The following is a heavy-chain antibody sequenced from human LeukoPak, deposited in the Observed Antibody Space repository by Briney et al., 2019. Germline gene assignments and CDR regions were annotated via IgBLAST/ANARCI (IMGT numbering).Heavy chain of an antibody. J-gene: IGHJ4*02. D-gene: IGHD3-10*01. CDR2: INPNSGGT. CDR3: ARVLEWFGELSHFDY. V-gene: IGHV1-2*06. CDR1: GYTFTGYY. Sequence: ASVKVSCKASGYTFTGYYMHWVRQAPGQGLEWMGRINPNSGGTNYAQKFQGRVTMTRDTSISTAYMELSRLRSDDTAVHYCARVLEWFGELSHFDYWGQGTLVTVSS.